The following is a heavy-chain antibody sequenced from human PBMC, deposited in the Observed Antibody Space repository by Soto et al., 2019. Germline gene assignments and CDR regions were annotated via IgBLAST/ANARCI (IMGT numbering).Heavy chain of an antibody. Sequence: ASVKVSCKASGYTFTSYGISWVRQAPGQGLEWMGWISAYNGNTNYAQKLQGRVTMTTDTSTSTAYMELRSLRSDDTAVYYCASDDVGYGDRILSYWGQGTLVTVSS. V-gene: IGHV1-18*01. CDR2: ISAYNGNT. D-gene: IGHD4-17*01. CDR1: GYTFTSYG. J-gene: IGHJ4*02. CDR3: ASDDVGYGDRILSY.